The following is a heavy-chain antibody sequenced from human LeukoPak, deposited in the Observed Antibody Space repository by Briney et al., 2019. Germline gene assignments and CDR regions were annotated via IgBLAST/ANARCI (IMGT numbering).Heavy chain of an antibody. CDR3: ARIPLGYSGAYYFDF. J-gene: IGHJ4*02. Sequence: SETLSLTCTVSRGSISGSIRSYYWSWLRQPPGKGLEWIGYISSSGSVDDNPSLRSRVTISVDTSKNQFFLNLSSVSAADTAVYYCARIPLGYSGAYYFDFWGQGTLVTVSP. CDR2: ISSSGSV. CDR1: RGSISGSIRSYY. V-gene: IGHV4-4*09. D-gene: IGHD5-12*01.